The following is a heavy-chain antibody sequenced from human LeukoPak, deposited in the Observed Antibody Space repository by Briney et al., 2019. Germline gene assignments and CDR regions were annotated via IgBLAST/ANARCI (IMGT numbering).Heavy chain of an antibody. CDR2: INHSGST. CDR1: GESFSGYD. D-gene: IGHD6-6*01. V-gene: IGHV4-34*01. J-gene: IGHJ2*01. CDR3: ARRGIAAPWYFDL. Sequence: SETLSLTCAVYGESFSGYDWSWIRQPPGKGLEWIGEINHSGSTNYNPSLKSRVTISVDTSKNQFSLKLSSVTAADTAVYYCARRGIAAPWYFDLWGRGTLVTVSS.